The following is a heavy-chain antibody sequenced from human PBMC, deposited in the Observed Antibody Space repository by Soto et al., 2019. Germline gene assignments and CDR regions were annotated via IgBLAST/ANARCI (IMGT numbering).Heavy chain of an antibody. CDR2: IYYSGST. D-gene: IGHD2-15*01. V-gene: IGHV4-30-4*01. J-gene: IGHJ5*02. Sequence: QVQLQESGPGLVKPSQTLSLTCTVSGGSISSGDYYWSWIRQPPGKGLEWIGYIYYSGSTYYNPSRKSRVTISIDTSKIQFSLKLISVTAADTAVYYCARERPGGSKLDPWGQGTLVTVSS. CDR1: GGSISSGDYY. CDR3: ARERPGGSKLDP.